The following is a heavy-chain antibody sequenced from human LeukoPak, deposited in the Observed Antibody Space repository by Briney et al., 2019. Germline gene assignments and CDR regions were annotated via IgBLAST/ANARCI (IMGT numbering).Heavy chain of an antibody. CDR3: VVVLRGAGFDY. CDR2: ISYDGSHK. D-gene: IGHD2/OR15-2a*01. CDR1: GFTFSSYA. J-gene: IGHJ4*02. Sequence: GRSLRLSCAASGFTFSSYAMHWVRQAPGKGLEWVAVISYDGSHKYYADSLKGRFTISRDNSKNTLYLQMNSLRAEDTAVYYCVVVLRGAGFDYWGQGTLVTVSS. V-gene: IGHV3-30*04.